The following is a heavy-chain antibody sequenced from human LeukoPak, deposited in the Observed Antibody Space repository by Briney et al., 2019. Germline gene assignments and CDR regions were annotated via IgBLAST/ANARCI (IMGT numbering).Heavy chain of an antibody. CDR3: ARDPTDSGYAYFDY. CDR2: IYYSGST. Sequence: SETLSLTCTVSGGSISSHYWSWIRQAPGKGLEWIGYIYYSGSTNYNPSLKSRVTISVDTSKNQFSLKLSSVTAADTAVYYCARDPTDSGYAYFDYWGQGTLVTVSS. J-gene: IGHJ4*02. D-gene: IGHD5-12*01. CDR1: GGSISSHY. V-gene: IGHV4-59*11.